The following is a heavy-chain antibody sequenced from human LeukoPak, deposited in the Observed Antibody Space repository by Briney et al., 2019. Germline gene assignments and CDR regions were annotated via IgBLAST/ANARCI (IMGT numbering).Heavy chain of an antibody. CDR3: ARDGSYNDVFDI. D-gene: IGHD1-1*01. V-gene: IGHV4-4*07. J-gene: IGHJ3*02. CDR2: IYTSGST. CDR1: GGSISSYY. Sequence: SETLSLTCTVSGGSISSYYWSWIRQPAGKGLEWIGRIYTSGSTNYNHSLKSRVPMSVDTSKNQFSLKLSSVTAADTAVYYCARDGSYNDVFDIWGQGTMVTVSS.